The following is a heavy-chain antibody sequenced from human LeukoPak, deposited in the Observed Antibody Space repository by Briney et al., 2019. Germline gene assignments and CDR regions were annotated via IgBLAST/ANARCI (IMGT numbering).Heavy chain of an antibody. D-gene: IGHD3-10*01. Sequence: PSETLSLTCSVSGGSISSYYWSWIRQSPGKGLEWIGAIYSNGDTYYNPSLKSRVTISVDTSKNQFSLKLSSVTAADAAVYYCARHGSRGDYWGQGTLVTVSS. CDR3: ARHGSRGDY. V-gene: IGHV4-59*08. J-gene: IGHJ4*02. CDR2: IYSNGDT. CDR1: GGSISSYY.